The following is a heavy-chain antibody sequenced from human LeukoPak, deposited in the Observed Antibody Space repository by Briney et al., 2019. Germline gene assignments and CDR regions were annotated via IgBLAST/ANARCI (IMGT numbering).Heavy chain of an antibody. V-gene: IGHV3-23*01. CDR1: GFTFSSYA. Sequence: GGSLRLSCAASGFTFSSYAMSWVRQAPGKGLEWVSAISGSGGSTYYADSVKGRFTISRDNSKNTLYLQMNSLRAEDTAVYYCAKSSLGVVIIHLDYWGQGTLVTVSS. CDR3: AKSSLGVVIIHLDY. J-gene: IGHJ4*02. D-gene: IGHD3-3*01. CDR2: ISGSGGST.